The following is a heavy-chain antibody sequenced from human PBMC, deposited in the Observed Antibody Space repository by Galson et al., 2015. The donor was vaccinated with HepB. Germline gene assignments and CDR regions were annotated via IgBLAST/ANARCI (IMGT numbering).Heavy chain of an antibody. CDR3: ATPGWWFDY. CDR1: GFTFSSYA. J-gene: IGHJ4*02. V-gene: IGHV3-23*01. Sequence: SLRLSCAASGFTFSSYAMSWVRQAPGKGLEWVSTISGSGGSTYCADSVKGRFTISRDNSKSTLYLQMDSLRAEDTAIYYCATPGWWFDYWGQGTLVTVSS. CDR2: ISGSGGST. D-gene: IGHD6-19*01.